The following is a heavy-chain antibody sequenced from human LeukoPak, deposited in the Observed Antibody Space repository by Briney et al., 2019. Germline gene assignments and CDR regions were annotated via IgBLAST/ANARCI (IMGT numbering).Heavy chain of an antibody. CDR1: GYSISRGYH. J-gene: IGHJ4*02. V-gene: IGHV4-38-2*01. Sequence: TPESLSLTCAVSGYSISRGYHGDWIRQPPGKGLEWIGSIHHSGSTYYNPSLKSRVTISVDTSKNQFSLKLSSLTAADTAVYYCARINWTPDYWGQGTLVTVSS. CDR2: IHHSGST. D-gene: IGHD1-1*01. CDR3: ARINWTPDY.